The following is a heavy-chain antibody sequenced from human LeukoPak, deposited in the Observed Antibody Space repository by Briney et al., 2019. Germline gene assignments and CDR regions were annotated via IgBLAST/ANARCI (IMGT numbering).Heavy chain of an antibody. J-gene: IGHJ4*02. CDR2: IYISGST. CDR3: ARGIAVAGGLDY. Sequence: PSETLSLTCTVSGGSISNYYWSWIPQPAGKGLEWIGRIYISGSTNYNPSLKSRVTMSVDTSKNQFSLKLSSVTAADTAVFYCARGIAVAGGLDYWGQGTLVTVSS. D-gene: IGHD6-19*01. V-gene: IGHV4-4*07. CDR1: GGSISNYY.